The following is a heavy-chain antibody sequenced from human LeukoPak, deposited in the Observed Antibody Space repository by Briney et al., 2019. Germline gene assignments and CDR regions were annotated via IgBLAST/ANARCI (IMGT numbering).Heavy chain of an antibody. J-gene: IGHJ4*02. Sequence: GGSLRLSCAASGFTFDDYAMHWVRQAPGKGLEWVSSISWKSVGFGYAESVEGRFSISRDNAKKSLYLQMTSLRAEDTALYYCAKGGKGSTEYCSSTSCPIDHWGQGTLVTVSS. V-gene: IGHV3-9*01. D-gene: IGHD2-2*01. CDR3: AKGGKGSTEYCSSTSCPIDH. CDR1: GFTFDDYA. CDR2: ISWKSVGF.